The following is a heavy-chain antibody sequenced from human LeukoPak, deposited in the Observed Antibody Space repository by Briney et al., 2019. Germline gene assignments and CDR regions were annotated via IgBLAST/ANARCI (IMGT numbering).Heavy chain of an antibody. V-gene: IGHV4-4*07. D-gene: IGHD2-15*01. J-gene: IGHJ5*02. CDR2: IYTSGST. CDR1: GGSISSYY. Sequence: PSETLSLTCTVSGGSISSYYWSWIQQPAGKGLEWIGRIYTSGSTNYNPSLKSRVTMSVDTSKNQFSLKLSSVTAADTAVYYCARDLGCSGGSCYWNWFDPWGQGTLVTVSS. CDR3: ARDLGCSGGSCYWNWFDP.